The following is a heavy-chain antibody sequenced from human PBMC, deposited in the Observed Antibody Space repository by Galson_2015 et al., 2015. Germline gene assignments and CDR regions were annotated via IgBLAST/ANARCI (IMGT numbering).Heavy chain of an antibody. J-gene: IGHJ4*02. D-gene: IGHD5-24*01. CDR3: AKDRSGWLHERAFDY. CDR2: ISYDGSNK. V-gene: IGHV3-30*18. CDR1: GFTFSSYG. Sequence: SLRLSCAASGFTFSSYGMHWVRQAPGKGLEWVAVISYDGSNKYYADSVKGRFTISRDNSKNTLYLQMNSLRAEDTAVYYCAKDRSGWLHERAFDYWGQGTLVTVSS.